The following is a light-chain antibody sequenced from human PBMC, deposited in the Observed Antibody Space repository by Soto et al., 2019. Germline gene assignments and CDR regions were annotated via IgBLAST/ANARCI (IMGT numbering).Light chain of an antibody. CDR2: GAS. Sequence: EIVLTQSPATLSLSPGESATLSCRASQSVSSDYLAWYQQKPDQAPRLLIYGASSRATGIPDRFSGSGSGAVSTLTISRLEPEDFAVYYCEQYGSSPGTFGGGTKVDIK. V-gene: IGKV3-20*01. J-gene: IGKJ4*01. CDR3: EQYGSSPGT. CDR1: QSVSSDY.